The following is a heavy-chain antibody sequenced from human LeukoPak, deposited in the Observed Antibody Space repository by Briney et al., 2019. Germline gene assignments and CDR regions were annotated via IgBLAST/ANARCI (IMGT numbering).Heavy chain of an antibody. CDR1: GASLSSDY. V-gene: IGHV4-59*08. CDR2: IYSTKST. Sequence: SETLSLTCTVSGASLSSDYWSWIRQPPGKGLEWIAYIYSTKSTNYNPSLKSRATISLDTSKNQFSLKLRSVTATDAAVYYCARHLWCGIGSKKEDAFDIWGQGTMVTVSS. CDR3: ARHLWCGIGSKKEDAFDI. J-gene: IGHJ3*02. D-gene: IGHD2-21*01.